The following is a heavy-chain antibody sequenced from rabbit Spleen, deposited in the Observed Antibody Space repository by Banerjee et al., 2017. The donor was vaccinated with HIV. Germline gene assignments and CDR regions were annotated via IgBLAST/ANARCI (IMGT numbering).Heavy chain of an antibody. Sequence: QEQLEESGGDLVKPGASLTLTCTASGFSFSSSYWICWVRQAPGKGLEWIACIPTGGGSTYYASWAKGRFTISKTSSTTVTLQMTSLTAADTATYFCASNGQYSYDDYGPNDAFDPWGPGTLVTVS. V-gene: IGHV1S45*01. J-gene: IGHJ2*01. CDR1: GFSFSSSYW. CDR2: IPTGGGST. D-gene: IGHD2-1*01. CDR3: ASNGQYSYDDYGPNDAFDP.